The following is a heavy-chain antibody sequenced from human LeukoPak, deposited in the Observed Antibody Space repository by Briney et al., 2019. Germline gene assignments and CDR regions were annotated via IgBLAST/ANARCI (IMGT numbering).Heavy chain of an antibody. D-gene: IGHD2-2*01. J-gene: IGHJ4*02. CDR1: GFTFTRNA. CDR2: IDGSGGTT. V-gene: IGHV3-23*01. CDR3: AKALCSSTSCSRADN. Sequence: PGGSLRLSCAASGFTFTRNAMAWVRQAPGKGLEWVSAIDGSGGTTFYADSVKGRVTISRVQSTNTVYLQMNSLRADDTRVYYFAKALCSSTSCSRADNWGQGTLVTVSS.